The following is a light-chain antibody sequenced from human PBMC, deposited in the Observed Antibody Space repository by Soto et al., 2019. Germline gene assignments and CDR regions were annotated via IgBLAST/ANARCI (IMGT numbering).Light chain of an antibody. J-gene: IGKJ3*01. V-gene: IGKV3-20*01. CDR3: PQYGSSPFT. CDR2: GAS. CDR1: QSFSSSY. Sequence: EIVLTQSPGTLSLSPGERATLSCRASQSFSSSYLAWYQQKPGQAPRLLIYGASSRATGIPDRFSGSGSGTDFTLTISRLEPEDFAVYYCPQYGSSPFTLGPGTKVEIK.